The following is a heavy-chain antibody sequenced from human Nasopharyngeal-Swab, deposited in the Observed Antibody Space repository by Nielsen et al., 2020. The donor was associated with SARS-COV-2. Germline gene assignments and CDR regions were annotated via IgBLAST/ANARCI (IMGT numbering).Heavy chain of an antibody. V-gene: IGHV3-74*01. J-gene: IGHJ6*04. Sequence: GGSLRLSCAASGFTFSSYWMHWVRQAPGKGMVWVLRINSDGSSTSYGDSVKGRFTISRDNAKNTLYLQMNSLRAEDTAVYYCARAWQQLADVWGKGTTVTVSS. D-gene: IGHD6-13*01. CDR2: INSDGSST. CDR1: GFTFSSYW. CDR3: ARAWQQLADV.